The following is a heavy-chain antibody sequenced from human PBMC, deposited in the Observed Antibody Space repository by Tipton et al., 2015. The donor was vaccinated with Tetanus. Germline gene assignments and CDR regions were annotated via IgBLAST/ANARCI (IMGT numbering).Heavy chain of an antibody. CDR3: ARTYSFGPGLPGY. D-gene: IGHD3/OR15-3a*01. CDR2: VSSVGGTT. CDR1: GFTFDNYV. J-gene: IGHJ4*02. Sequence: SLRLSCTASGFTFDNYVMSWVRQAPGKGLEWVAGVSSVGGTTYYADSVKGRFTVSRDSSKNILFLRLSSLRVEDTAIYYCARTYSFGPGLPGYWGQGTLVTVSS. V-gene: IGHV3-23*01.